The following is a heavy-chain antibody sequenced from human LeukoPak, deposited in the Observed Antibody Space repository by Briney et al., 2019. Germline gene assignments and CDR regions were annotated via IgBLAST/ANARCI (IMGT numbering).Heavy chain of an antibody. Sequence: PSETLSLTCAVYGGSFSGYYWSWISQPPGEGLEWIGEINHSGSTNYNPSLKSRVTISVDTSKNQFSLKLSSATAADTAVYYCARGFRLERYNWNYGGYYYYMDVWGKGTTVTVSS. CDR2: INHSGST. D-gene: IGHD1-7*01. CDR3: ARGFRLERYNWNYGGYYYYMDV. CDR1: GGSFSGYY. J-gene: IGHJ6*03. V-gene: IGHV4-34*01.